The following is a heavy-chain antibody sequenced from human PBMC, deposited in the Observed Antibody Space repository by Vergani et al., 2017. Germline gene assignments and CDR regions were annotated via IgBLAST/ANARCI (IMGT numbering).Heavy chain of an antibody. Sequence: EVQLVQSGAEVKKPGESLKISCQGSGYSITNYWIAWVRQRPGKGLEWMGIIYAGDSDTRYSPSFQGQVTISADKSISTAYLQWSSLKASDTAMYYCARQGGYCSSTSCYESYYYGMDVWGQGTTVTVSS. V-gene: IGHV5-51*01. CDR2: IYAGDSDT. CDR3: ARQGGYCSSTSCYESYYYGMDV. J-gene: IGHJ6*02. D-gene: IGHD2-2*01. CDR1: GYSITNYW.